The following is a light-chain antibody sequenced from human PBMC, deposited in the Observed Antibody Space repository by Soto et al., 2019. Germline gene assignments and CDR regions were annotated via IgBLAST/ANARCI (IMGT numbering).Light chain of an antibody. CDR3: QQLSNWPT. J-gene: IGKJ1*01. CDR2: GAD. V-gene: IGKV3-11*01. CDR1: QSVGTN. Sequence: EILMTQSPATLSVSPGERATLSCRASQSVGTNLAWYQQKPGQAPRLLISGADNRXTGIPDRFSGSGYGTDFTRTISSLEPEDFAVYYCQQLSNWPTFDQGTKVDI.